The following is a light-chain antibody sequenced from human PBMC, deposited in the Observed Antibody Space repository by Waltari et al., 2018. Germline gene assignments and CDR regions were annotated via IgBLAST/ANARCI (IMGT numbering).Light chain of an antibody. V-gene: IGKV1-12*01. Sequence: DIQMTQSPSSVSASVGDRVTITCRASQDSRKWLAWYQQKPGKAPNLLIYAASSLQSGVPSRFSGSGSGTDFTLTINSLQPEDFATYYCQQSNNFPWTFGHGTKVEIK. CDR3: QQSNNFPWT. CDR2: AAS. J-gene: IGKJ1*01. CDR1: QDSRKW.